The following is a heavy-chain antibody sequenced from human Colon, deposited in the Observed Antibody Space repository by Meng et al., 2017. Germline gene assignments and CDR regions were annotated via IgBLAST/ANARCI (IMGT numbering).Heavy chain of an antibody. CDR2: IYYRGST. J-gene: IGHJ2*01. D-gene: IGHD5-24*01. V-gene: IGHV4-39*07. CDR3: VILERSWYFDL. Sequence: QESATGLVTPSGTLSLTCPVSVGSISTTNYPWGWIRHPPEKGHEWIGTIYYRGSTYYNPSLESRVTMSLDTSTSQFFLKLNSVTAADTAVYYCVILERSWYFDLWGRGTLVTVSS. CDR1: VGSISTTNYP.